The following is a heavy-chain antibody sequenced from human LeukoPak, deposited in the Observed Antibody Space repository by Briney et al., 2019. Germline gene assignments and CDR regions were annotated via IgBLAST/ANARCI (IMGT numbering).Heavy chain of an antibody. V-gene: IGHV4-39*01. CDR1: GGSISSSSYY. D-gene: IGHD3-9*01. CDR3: ARQKPDYDILTGYAYYWYFDL. CDR2: IYYSGST. J-gene: IGHJ2*01. Sequence: SETLSLTCTVSGGSISSSSYYWGWIRQPPGKGLEWIGSIYYSGSTYYNPSLKSRVTISVDTSKNQFSLKLSSVTAADTAVYYCARQKPDYDILTGYAYYWYFDLWGRGTLVTVSS.